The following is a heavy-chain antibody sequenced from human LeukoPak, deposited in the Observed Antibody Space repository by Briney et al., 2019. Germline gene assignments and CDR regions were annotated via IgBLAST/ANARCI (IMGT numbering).Heavy chain of an antibody. V-gene: IGHV1-8*03. J-gene: IGHJ5*02. CDR2: MNPNSGNT. D-gene: IGHD6-19*01. CDR3: ARWPGWKGYSSGWTRGAWFDP. CDR1: GYTFTSYD. Sequence: ASVKVSCKASGYTFTSYDINWVRQATGQGLEWMGWMNPNSGNTGYAQKFQGRVTITRNTSISTAYMELSSLRSEDTAVYYCARWPGWKGYSSGWTRGAWFDPWGQGTLVTVSS.